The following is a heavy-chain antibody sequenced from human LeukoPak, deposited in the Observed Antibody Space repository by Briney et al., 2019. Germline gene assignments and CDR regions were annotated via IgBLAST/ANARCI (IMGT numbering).Heavy chain of an antibody. Sequence: GGSLRLSCAASGFTFSTHWMYWVRQAPGKEFVWVSRISGDGSLTSYADSVRGRFTISRDNAKETLYLQMTSLRVEDTAVYSCASLLTPYHGSGGGGMDVWGQGSTVTVSS. CDR2: ISGDGSLT. D-gene: IGHD3-10*01. CDR1: GFTFSTHW. J-gene: IGHJ6*02. V-gene: IGHV3-74*01. CDR3: ASLLTPYHGSGGGGMDV.